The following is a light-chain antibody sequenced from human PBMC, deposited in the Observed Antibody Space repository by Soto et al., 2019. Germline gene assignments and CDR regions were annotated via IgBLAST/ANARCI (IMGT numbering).Light chain of an antibody. Sequence: QSVVIQEPSLTVSPGGTVTLTCGSDTGAVTSNHYPYWLQQKPGQAPRTLIYDTSNKHSWTPARFSGSLLGGKAALTLSGAQPEDEADYYCLLSFGAARVFGGGTKLTVL. J-gene: IGLJ3*02. CDR2: DTS. CDR3: LLSFGAARV. CDR1: TGAVTSNHY. V-gene: IGLV7-46*01.